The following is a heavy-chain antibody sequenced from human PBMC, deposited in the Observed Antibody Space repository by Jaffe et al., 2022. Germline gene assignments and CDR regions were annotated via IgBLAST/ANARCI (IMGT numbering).Heavy chain of an antibody. D-gene: IGHD1-1*01. V-gene: IGHV4-61*02. Sequence: QVQLQESGPGLVKPSQTLSLTCTVSGGSISSGSYYWSWIRQPAGKGLEWIGRIYTSGSTNYNPSLKSRVTISVDTSKNQFSLKLSSVTAADTAVYYCARALEGFDPWGQGTLVTVSS. CDR1: GGSISSGSYY. CDR3: ARALEGFDP. J-gene: IGHJ5*02. CDR2: IYTSGST.